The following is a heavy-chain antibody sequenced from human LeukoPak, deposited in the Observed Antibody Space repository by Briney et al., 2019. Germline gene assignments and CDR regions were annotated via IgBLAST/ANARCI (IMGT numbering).Heavy chain of an antibody. CDR2: ISGSGGST. CDR1: GFTFSSYA. Sequence: PGGSLRLSCAASGFTFSSYAMSWVCQAPGKGLEWVSAISGSGGSTYYADSVKGRFTISRDNSKNTLYLQMNSLRAEDTAVYYCAKARHSSGPRSGLDYWGQGTLVTVSS. J-gene: IGHJ4*02. V-gene: IGHV3-23*01. D-gene: IGHD6-19*01. CDR3: AKARHSSGPRSGLDY.